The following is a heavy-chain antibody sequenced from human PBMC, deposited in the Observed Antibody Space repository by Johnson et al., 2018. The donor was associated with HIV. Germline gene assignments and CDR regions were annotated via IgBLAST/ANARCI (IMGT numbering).Heavy chain of an antibody. J-gene: IGHJ3*02. CDR3: ARDRGLRYFDWLSDHDAFDI. V-gene: IGHV3-9*01. CDR1: GFTFSSYA. D-gene: IGHD3-9*01. CDR2: ISWNSGSI. Sequence: VQLVESGGGVVQPGRSLRLSCAASGFTFSSYAMHWVRQAPGKGLEWVSGISWNSGSIGYADSVKGRFTISRDNAKNSLYLQMNSLRAEDTAVCYCARDRGLRYFDWLSDHDAFDIWGQGTMVTVSS.